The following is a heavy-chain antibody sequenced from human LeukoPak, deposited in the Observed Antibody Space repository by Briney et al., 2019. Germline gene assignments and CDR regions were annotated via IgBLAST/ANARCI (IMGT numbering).Heavy chain of an antibody. J-gene: IGHJ4*02. D-gene: IGHD3-10*01. CDR2: VTGSGGST. V-gene: IGHV3-23*01. Sequence: PGRSLRLSCSASGFTFNIYAMSWVRQAPGKGLEWVSAVTGSGGSTYYADSVKGRFTISRDNSKNTLYLQMHSLRAEDTAVYYCANPMVRGAVVRHFDYWGQGTLVTVSS. CDR1: GFTFNIYA. CDR3: ANPMVRGAVVRHFDY.